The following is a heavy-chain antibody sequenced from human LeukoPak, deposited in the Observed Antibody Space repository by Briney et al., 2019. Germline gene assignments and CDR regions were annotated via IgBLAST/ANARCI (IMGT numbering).Heavy chain of an antibody. V-gene: IGHV1-69*04. Sequence: SVKFSCKASGGTFSSYAISWVRQAPGQGLEWMGRIIPIFGIANYAQKFQGRVTITADKSTSTAYMELSSLRSEDTAVYYCAREDLSTVATGTSGMDVWGQGTTVTVSS. CDR1: GGTFSSYA. CDR2: IIPIFGIA. CDR3: AREDLSTVATGTSGMDV. D-gene: IGHD4-23*01. J-gene: IGHJ6*02.